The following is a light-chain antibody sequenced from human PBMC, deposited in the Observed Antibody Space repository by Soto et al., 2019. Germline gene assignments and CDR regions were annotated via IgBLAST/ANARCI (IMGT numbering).Light chain of an antibody. V-gene: IGKV1-12*01. CDR1: QGISSW. CDR3: QQSYSTTWT. CDR2: AAS. J-gene: IGKJ1*01. Sequence: DIQMTQSPSSVSASVGDRLTITCRASQGISSWLAWYQQKPGKAPKFLIYAASSLQSGVPSRFSGSGPETDFTLTISSLQPEDFATYSCQQSYSTTWTFGQGTKVDIK.